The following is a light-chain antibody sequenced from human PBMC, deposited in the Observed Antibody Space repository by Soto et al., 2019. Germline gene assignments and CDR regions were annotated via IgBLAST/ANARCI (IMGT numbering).Light chain of an antibody. V-gene: IGKV3-20*01. CDR2: LAS. J-gene: IGKJ1*01. CDR3: QHDGGSPRT. CDR1: QRINGNS. Sequence: EIVLTQSPGTPSLSPGESATLACRAGQRINGNSLAWYRLKSGQAPRLRLYLASSRATGIPERFRGSGAGTDFTLTLCRLESEDFALYYCQHDGGSPRTFGQGTRVDFK.